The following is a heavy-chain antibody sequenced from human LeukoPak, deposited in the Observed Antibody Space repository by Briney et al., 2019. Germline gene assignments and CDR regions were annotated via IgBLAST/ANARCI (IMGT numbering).Heavy chain of an antibody. CDR2: IYTSGST. Sequence: PSQTLSLTCTVSGGSISSGSYYWSWIRKPAGKGLEWIGRIYTSGSTNYNPSLKSRVTISVDTSKNQFSLKLSSVTAADTAVYYCARAVPVVIPFGIWGQGTMVTVSS. J-gene: IGHJ3*02. CDR3: ARAVPVVIPFGI. D-gene: IGHD3-22*01. CDR1: GGSISSGSYY. V-gene: IGHV4-61*02.